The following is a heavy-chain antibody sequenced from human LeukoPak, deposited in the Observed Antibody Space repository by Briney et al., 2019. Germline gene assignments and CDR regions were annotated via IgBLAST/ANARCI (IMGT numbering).Heavy chain of an antibody. Sequence: GGSLRLSCAASGFTFSNYAMSWVRQAPGKGLEWVSSISGSGGSGGSTYYADSVKGRFTISRDNSKNTLYLQMNSLRAEDTAVYYCAKAVVVAAPLDYWGQGTLVTVSS. CDR2: ISGSGGSGGST. V-gene: IGHV3-23*01. CDR3: AKAVVVAAPLDY. J-gene: IGHJ4*02. CDR1: GFTFSNYA. D-gene: IGHD2-15*01.